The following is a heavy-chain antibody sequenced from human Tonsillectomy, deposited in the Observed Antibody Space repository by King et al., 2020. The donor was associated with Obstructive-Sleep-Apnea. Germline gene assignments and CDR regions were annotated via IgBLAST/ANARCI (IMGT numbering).Heavy chain of an antibody. V-gene: IGHV3-30*02. Sequence: HVQLVESGGGVVQPGGSLRLSCAASGFAFSSFGMHWVRQAPNKGLEWVTFIRYDGSDIFYVDSVKGRFTISRDNSKNTLYLQMNSLRPEDTAVYYCAKGVHSSSCSWGQGTLVIVSS. CDR2: IRYDGSDI. D-gene: IGHD6-13*01. J-gene: IGHJ5*02. CDR3: AKGVHSSSCS. CDR1: GFAFSSFG.